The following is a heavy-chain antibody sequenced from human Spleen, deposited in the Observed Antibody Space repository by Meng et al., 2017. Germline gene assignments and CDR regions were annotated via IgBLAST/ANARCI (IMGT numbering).Heavy chain of an antibody. V-gene: IGHV3-23*01. D-gene: IGHD3-10*02. J-gene: IGHJ6*01. Sequence: GESLKISCAASGFTFSSYAMSWVRQAPGKGLEWVSAISGSGGSTYYADSVKGRFTISRDNSKNTLYLQMNSLRAEDTAVYYCATCSGSYSQQGTYYYYGMDVWGQGTTVTFYS. CDR2: ISGSGGST. CDR3: ATCSGSYSQQGTYYYYGMDV. CDR1: GFTFSSYA.